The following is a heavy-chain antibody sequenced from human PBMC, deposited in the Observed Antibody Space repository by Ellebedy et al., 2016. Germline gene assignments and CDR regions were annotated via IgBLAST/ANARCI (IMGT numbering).Heavy chain of an antibody. CDR1: GLTLSTSG. D-gene: IGHD6-19*01. CDR3: AKATLQWLIRGRGADY. Sequence: GESLKISCVASGLTLSTSGMSWVRQAPGKGLEWVSAITASGDYTQYIDSVKGRFTISRDKSKNTLYLQMNNLRAEDTAVYYCAKATLQWLIRGRGADYWGQGTLVTVSS. V-gene: IGHV3-23*01. J-gene: IGHJ4*02. CDR2: ITASGDYT.